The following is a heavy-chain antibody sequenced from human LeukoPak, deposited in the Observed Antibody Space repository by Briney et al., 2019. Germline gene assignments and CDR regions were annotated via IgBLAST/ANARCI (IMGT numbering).Heavy chain of an antibody. D-gene: IGHD3-22*01. J-gene: IGHJ4*02. CDR1: GGTFSSYA. Sequence: SVKVSCKASGGTFSSYAISWVRQAPGQGLEWMGRIIPILGIANYAQKFQGRVTITADKSTSTAYMELSSLRSGDTAVYYCASGIGSSGYISPYFDYWGQGTLVTVSS. V-gene: IGHV1-69*04. CDR3: ASGIGSSGYISPYFDY. CDR2: IIPILGIA.